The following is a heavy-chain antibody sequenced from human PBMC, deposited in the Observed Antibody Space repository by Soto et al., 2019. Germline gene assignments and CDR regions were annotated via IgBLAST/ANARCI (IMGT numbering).Heavy chain of an antibody. CDR2: INHSGRS. J-gene: IGHJ4*02. V-gene: IGHV4-34*01. Sequence: QVQLQQWGAGLLKPSETLSLTCAVHGGSFSDYDWSWIRQSPGKGLEWIGEINHSGRSTFSPTLTNRVTISVDTSKNQFSLKLSSVTAADTGVYYCARVPRSFDHWGQGTLVTVSS. CDR1: GGSFSDYD. CDR3: ARVPRSFDH.